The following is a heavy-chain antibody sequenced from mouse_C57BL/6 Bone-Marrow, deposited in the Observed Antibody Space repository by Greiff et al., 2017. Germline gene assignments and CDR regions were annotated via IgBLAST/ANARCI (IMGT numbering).Heavy chain of an antibody. CDR3: ARSYDYDFDY. Sequence: QVQLQQSGAELLRPGASVQLSCKASGYTFTDYYINCVKHRPGQGLEWISRLYPGSGNTYYNEKFKGKATLTAEKSSSTAYMQLSSLTSEDSAVDFCARSYDYDFDYWGQGTTLTVSS. J-gene: IGHJ2*01. D-gene: IGHD2-4*01. CDR1: GYTFTDYY. V-gene: IGHV1-76*01. CDR2: LYPGSGNT.